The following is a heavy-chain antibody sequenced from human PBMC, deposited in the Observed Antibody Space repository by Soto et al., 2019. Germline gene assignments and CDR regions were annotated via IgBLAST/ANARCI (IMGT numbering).Heavy chain of an antibody. Sequence: SVKVSCKASGYTLNTYYMHWVRQAPGQGPEWMGIINPRGGGTTYAQNFQDRVTMTSDTSSSTVYMELSSLRSEDTAVYYCARGGGFSPYYYNLDVWGQGTTVTVSS. V-gene: IGHV1-46*02. CDR3: ARGGGFSPYYYNLDV. J-gene: IGHJ6*02. D-gene: IGHD2-15*01. CDR1: GYTLNTYY. CDR2: INPRGGGT.